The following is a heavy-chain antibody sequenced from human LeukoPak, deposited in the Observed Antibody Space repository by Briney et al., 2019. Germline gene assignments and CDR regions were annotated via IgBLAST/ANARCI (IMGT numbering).Heavy chain of an antibody. D-gene: IGHD5-24*01. J-gene: IGHJ3*02. V-gene: IGHV4-31*03. CDR2: IYYSGST. CDR3: ARDPPPEDGNNAFDI. CDR1: GGSISSGGYY. Sequence: PSQTLSLTCTVSGGSISSGGYYWSWIRQHPGKGLEWIGYIYYSGSTYYNPSLKSRVTISVDTSKNQFSLKLSSVTAADTAVYYCARDPPPEDGNNAFDIWGQGTVVTVSS.